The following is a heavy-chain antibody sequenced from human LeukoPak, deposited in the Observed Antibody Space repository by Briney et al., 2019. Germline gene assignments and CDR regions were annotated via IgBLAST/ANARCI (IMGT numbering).Heavy chain of an antibody. V-gene: IGHV3-11*04. CDR3: ARDSDVVPAYYFDY. D-gene: IGHD2-2*01. J-gene: IGHJ4*02. CDR1: GFTFSDYY. CDR2: ISSSGSTI. Sequence: KSGGSLRLSCAASGFTFSDYYMSWIRQAPGKGLEWVSYISSSGSTIYYAGSVKGRFTISRDNAKNSLYLQMNSLRAEDTAVYYCARDSDVVPAYYFDYWGQGTLVTVSS.